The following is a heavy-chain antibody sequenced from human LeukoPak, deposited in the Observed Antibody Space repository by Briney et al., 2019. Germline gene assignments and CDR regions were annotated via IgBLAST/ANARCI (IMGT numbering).Heavy chain of an antibody. CDR3: ANGDSSSWYDDAFDI. D-gene: IGHD6-13*01. CDR1: GFTFSSYG. V-gene: IGHV3-30*18. Sequence: PGGSLRLSCAASGFTFSSYGMHWVRQAPGKGLEWVAVISYDGSNKYYADSVKGRFTISRDNSKNTLYLQMNSLRAEDTAVYYCANGDSSSWYDDAFDIWGQGTMVTVSS. CDR2: ISYDGSNK. J-gene: IGHJ3*02.